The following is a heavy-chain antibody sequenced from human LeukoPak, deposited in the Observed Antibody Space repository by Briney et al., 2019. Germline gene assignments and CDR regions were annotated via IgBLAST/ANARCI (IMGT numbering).Heavy chain of an antibody. Sequence: GGSLRLSCAASGFIVSRNYMSWVRQAPGKGLEWVSAISGSGGSTYYADSVKGQFTISRDNSKNTLYLQMNSLRAEDTAVYYCAKDLFRGHYFDYWGQGTLVTVSS. J-gene: IGHJ4*02. V-gene: IGHV3-23*01. CDR2: ISGSGGST. CDR3: AKDLFRGHYFDY. D-gene: IGHD3-10*02. CDR1: GFIVSRNY.